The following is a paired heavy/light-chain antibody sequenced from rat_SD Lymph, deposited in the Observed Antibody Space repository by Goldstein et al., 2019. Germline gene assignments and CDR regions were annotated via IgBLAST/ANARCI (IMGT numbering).Heavy chain of an antibody. CDR1: GYTFTDYV. Sequence: EVQLQQSGPEVGRPGSSVKISCKASGYTFTDYVMNWVKQSPGQGLEWIGWIDPEYGSTDYAEKFKKKATLTADTSSSTAYIQLSSLTSEDTATYFCARVELRRVWASYFDYWGQGVMVTVSS. CDR2: IDPEYGST. CDR3: ARVELRRVWASYFDY. J-gene: IGHJ2*01. V-gene: IGHV1-13*01. D-gene: IGHD1-11*01.
Light chain of an antibody. V-gene: IGKV4S7*01. CDR1: SSVSY. J-gene: IGKJ5*01. CDR2: DTS. CDR3: QQWSSTPLT. Sequence: EIVLTQSPTTIAASPGEKVTITCRASSSVSYMYWYQQKPGASPKPWIYDTSKLASGVPNRFSGSGSGTSYSLTINTMETEDAATYYCQQWSSTPLTFGSGTKLEIK.